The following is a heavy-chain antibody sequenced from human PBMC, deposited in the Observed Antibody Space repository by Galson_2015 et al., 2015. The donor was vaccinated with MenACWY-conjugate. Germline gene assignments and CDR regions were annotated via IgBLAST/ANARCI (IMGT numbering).Heavy chain of an antibody. CDR3: ARGVNLASMAGY. CDR1: GGSINSYN. Sequence: SETLSLTCTVSGGSINSYNWSWIRQPPGKGLEWIGYMYYSGSANYNPSLKSRVTISVDTSKNQFSLTMTSVTAADTAVYYCARGVNLASMAGYWGQGTLVTVSS. V-gene: IGHV4-59*01. D-gene: IGHD3-3*02. J-gene: IGHJ4*02. CDR2: MYYSGSA.